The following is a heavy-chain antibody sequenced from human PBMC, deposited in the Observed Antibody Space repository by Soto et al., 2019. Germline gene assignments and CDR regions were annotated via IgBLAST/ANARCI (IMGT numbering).Heavy chain of an antibody. V-gene: IGHV3-33*01. J-gene: IGHJ4*02. CDR3: ARDQDSGYDFTFGY. D-gene: IGHD5-12*01. Sequence: QVQLVESGGGVVQPGRSLRLSCAASGFTFSSYGMHWVRQAPGKGLEWVAVIWYDGSNKYYADSVKGRFTISRDNSKNTLYLQMNSLRAEDTAVYYCARDQDSGYDFTFGYWGQGTLVTVSS. CDR2: IWYDGSNK. CDR1: GFTFSSYG.